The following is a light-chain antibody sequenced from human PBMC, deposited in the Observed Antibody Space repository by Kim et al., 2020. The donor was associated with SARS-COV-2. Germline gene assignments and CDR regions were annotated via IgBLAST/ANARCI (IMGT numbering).Light chain of an antibody. CDR1: QSVSSD. V-gene: IGKV3-15*01. Sequence: VSPGERVPLPCRASQSVSSDLAWYQQKPGQPPRLLIYCASTRATGIPARFSGSGSGTEFTLTISSLQSEDFAIYYCQQYNNWPPYTFGQGTKLEI. CDR3: QQYNNWPPYT. J-gene: IGKJ2*01. CDR2: CAS.